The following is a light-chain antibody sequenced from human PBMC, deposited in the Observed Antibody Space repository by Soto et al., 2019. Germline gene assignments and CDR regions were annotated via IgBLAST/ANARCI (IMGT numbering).Light chain of an antibody. CDR3: SSYTSGSTRVV. CDR2: DGS. CDR1: SSDVVGYNY. J-gene: IGLJ2*01. V-gene: IGLV2-14*03. Sequence: QAVVTQPASVSGSPGQSITSSYTGTSSDVVGYNYVSWYQQHPGKAPKVMIYDGSKRPSGISNRFSGSKSGNTASLTISGRQVEDGDDYYCSSYTSGSTRVVFGGGTKVNVL.